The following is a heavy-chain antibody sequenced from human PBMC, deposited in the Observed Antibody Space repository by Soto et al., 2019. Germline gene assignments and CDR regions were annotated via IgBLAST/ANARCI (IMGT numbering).Heavy chain of an antibody. CDR3: ARDLFQGDTEIYGMDV. CDR2: ISSSSSYI. V-gene: IGHV3-21*01. CDR1: GFNFSSYS. D-gene: IGHD5-18*01. Sequence: PGGSLRLSSAASGFNFSSYSMNWVRQDPGKGLEWVSSISSSSSYIYYADSVKGRFTISRDNAKNSLYLQMNSLRAEDTAVYYCARDLFQGDTEIYGMDVWGQGTTVTVSS. J-gene: IGHJ6*02.